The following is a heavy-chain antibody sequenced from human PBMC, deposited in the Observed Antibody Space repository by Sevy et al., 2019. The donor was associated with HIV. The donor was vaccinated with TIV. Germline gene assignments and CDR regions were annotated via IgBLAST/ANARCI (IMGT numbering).Heavy chain of an antibody. CDR2: ISYDGSNK. J-gene: IGHJ3*02. Sequence: GGSLRLSCAASGFTFSSYGMHWVRQAPGKGLEWVAVISYDGSNKYYADSVKGRFTISRDNSKNTLYLQMNSLRAEDTAVYYCAKEHGSTVTRYRAFDIWGQGTMVTVSS. CDR1: GFTFSSYG. CDR3: AKEHGSTVTRYRAFDI. V-gene: IGHV3-30*18. D-gene: IGHD4-17*01.